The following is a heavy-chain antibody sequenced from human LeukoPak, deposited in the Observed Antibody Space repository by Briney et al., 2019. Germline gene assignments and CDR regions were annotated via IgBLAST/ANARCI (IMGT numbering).Heavy chain of an antibody. V-gene: IGHV3-21*01. CDR2: ISSSSDYI. CDR3: ARGKTSQNIVTRKTYNWFDP. J-gene: IGHJ5*02. Sequence: GGSLRLSCAASGFTFNSYEMNWVRQAPGKGLEWVSSISSSSDYIYYADSVKGRFTISRDNAKNSLYLQMKSLRAEDTAVYYCARGKTSQNIVTRKTYNWFDPWGQGTLVTVSS. D-gene: IGHD2/OR15-2a*01. CDR1: GFTFNSYE.